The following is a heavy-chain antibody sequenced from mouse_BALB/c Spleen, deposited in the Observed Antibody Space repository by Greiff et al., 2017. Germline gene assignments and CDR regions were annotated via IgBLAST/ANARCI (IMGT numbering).Heavy chain of an antibody. Sequence: VQLQQSGAELMKPGASVKISCKATGYTFSSYWIEWVKQRPGHGLEWIGEILPGSGSTNYNEKFKGKATFTADTSSNTAYMQLSSLTSEDSAVYYCARKLLRLGYAMDYWGQGTSVTVSS. D-gene: IGHD1-2*01. CDR3: ARKLLRLGYAMDY. J-gene: IGHJ4*01. CDR2: ILPGSGST. CDR1: GYTFSSYW. V-gene: IGHV1-9*01.